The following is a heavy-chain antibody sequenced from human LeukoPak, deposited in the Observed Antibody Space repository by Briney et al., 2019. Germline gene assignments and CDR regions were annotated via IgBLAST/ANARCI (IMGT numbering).Heavy chain of an antibody. CDR1: GYSFTSYW. V-gene: IGHV5-51*01. J-gene: IGHJ2*01. Sequence: KRGESLKISCKGSGYSFTSYWIGWVRQMPGKGLEWMGIIYPGDSDTTYSPSFQGQVTISADKSISTAYLQWSSLKASDTAMYYCARQAAVAGTHHLRASWYFDLWGRGTLVTVSS. D-gene: IGHD6-19*01. CDR2: IYPGDSDT. CDR3: ARQAAVAGTHHLRASWYFDL.